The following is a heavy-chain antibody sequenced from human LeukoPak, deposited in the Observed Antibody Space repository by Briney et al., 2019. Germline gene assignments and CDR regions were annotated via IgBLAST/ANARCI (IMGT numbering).Heavy chain of an antibody. Sequence: SGGSLRLSCAASGFTFSSYAMSWVRQAPGKGLEWVSAISGSGGSTYYADSVKGRFTISRDNSKNTLYLQMNSPRAEDTAVYYCAKGPRLAVAGTLDSWGQGTLVTVSS. D-gene: IGHD6-19*01. J-gene: IGHJ4*02. V-gene: IGHV3-23*01. CDR3: AKGPRLAVAGTLDS. CDR1: GFTFSSYA. CDR2: ISGSGGST.